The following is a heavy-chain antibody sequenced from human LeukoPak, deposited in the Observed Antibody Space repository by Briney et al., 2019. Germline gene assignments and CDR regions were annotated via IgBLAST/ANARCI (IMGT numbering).Heavy chain of an antibody. CDR3: ARVSGYWGSGTYYFDY. CDR1: GFTVVSIH. D-gene: IGHD3-10*01. V-gene: IGHV3-66*01. Sequence: PGGSLRLSCAVSGFTVVSIHMAWVRQTPGKGLEWVAVIYNGDNTNYADSVRGRLTISRDNSKNTLYLQMNSLRAEDTAVYFCARVSGYWGSGTYYFDYWGQGTLVTVSS. J-gene: IGHJ4*02. CDR2: IYNGDNT.